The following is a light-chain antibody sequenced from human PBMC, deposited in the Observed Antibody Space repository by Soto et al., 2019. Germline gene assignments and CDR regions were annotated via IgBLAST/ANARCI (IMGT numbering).Light chain of an antibody. CDR1: QSISSH. Sequence: DIQMTQSPSSLSASVGDRVTITCRASQSISSHLNWYQQKPGKAPKVLMFGASSLHSGVTSNFSGSGSGTDFPLTISSLQAEDFATYYCQQSYSTPWTFLHGT. V-gene: IGKV1-39*01. CDR3: QQSYSTPWT. CDR2: GAS. J-gene: IGKJ1*01.